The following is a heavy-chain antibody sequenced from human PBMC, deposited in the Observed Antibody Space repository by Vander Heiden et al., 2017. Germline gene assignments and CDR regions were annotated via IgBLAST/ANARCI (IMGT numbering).Heavy chain of an antibody. J-gene: IGHJ6*02. CDR2: IIPIFGTA. V-gene: IGHV1-69*01. D-gene: IGHD3-22*01. CDR3: ASYFYYDSSGYYYSSGYDYYYGMDV. Sequence: QVQLVQSGAEVKKPGSSVKVSCKASGGTFSSSAIIWVRQPPGQGLEWMGGIIPIFGTANYAQKFQGRVTITADESTSTAYMELSSLRSEDTAVYYCASYFYYDSSGYYYSSGYDYYYGMDVWGQGTTVTVSS. CDR1: GGTFSSSA.